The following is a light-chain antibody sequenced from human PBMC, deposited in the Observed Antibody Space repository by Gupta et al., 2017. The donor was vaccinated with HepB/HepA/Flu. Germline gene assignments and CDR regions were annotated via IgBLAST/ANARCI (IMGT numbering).Light chain of an antibody. CDR2: SNN. V-gene: IGLV1-47*02. Sequence: QSVLTQSPSASPTPGKSVTISCSGSSSNIVSNYLFWYQQLPGTAPKLLIYSNNQRPYGLPDRFSGSRSGTSASLAISGLRSDDEADYYCAAWDDSLSGVLFGGGTKLTVL. CDR1: SSNIVSNY. J-gene: IGLJ2*01. CDR3: AAWDDSLSGVL.